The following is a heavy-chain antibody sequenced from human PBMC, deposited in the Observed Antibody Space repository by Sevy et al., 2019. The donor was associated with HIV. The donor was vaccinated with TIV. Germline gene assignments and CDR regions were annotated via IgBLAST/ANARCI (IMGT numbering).Heavy chain of an antibody. Sequence: GGSLRLSCAASGFTFSTYWMTWVRQAPGKGLEWVANIKHDGSEKHSVDSVKGRFTISRDNAKNSLWLQMNSLRAADAAVYYCGRSVLGWPGPLDYWGQGTLVTVSS. V-gene: IGHV3-7*01. J-gene: IGHJ4*02. CDR2: IKHDGSEK. CDR1: GFTFSTYW. D-gene: IGHD3-3*01. CDR3: GRSVLGWPGPLDY.